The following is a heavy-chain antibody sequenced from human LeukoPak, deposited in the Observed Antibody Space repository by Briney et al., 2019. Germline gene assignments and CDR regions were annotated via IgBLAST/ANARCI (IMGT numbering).Heavy chain of an antibody. Sequence: GGSLRPSCAASGFTSASYSIGWVRQAPGEGLGWVSSISTNSSYIDYADSVKGRVTISRDTAKNSLYLQMNSLRAEDTAVYYCAVRGYSYGDGMDVWGQGTTVTVSS. CDR2: ISTNSSYI. CDR1: GFTSASYS. CDR3: AVRGYSYGDGMDV. J-gene: IGHJ6*02. D-gene: IGHD5-18*01. V-gene: IGHV3-21*01.